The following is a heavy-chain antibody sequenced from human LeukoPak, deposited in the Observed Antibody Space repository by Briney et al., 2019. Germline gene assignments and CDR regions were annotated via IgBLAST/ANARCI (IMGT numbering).Heavy chain of an antibody. CDR2: ICPRGGI. CDR3: ARNGGYDQDV. D-gene: IGHD5-18*01. Sequence: SGTLSLTCAVSGGSISTNNCFSWVRQPPGRGLEWIGEICPRGGINYNPSLKTGVTILADRSKNQFSLNLISVTAADTAMYYCARNGGYDQDVWGQGTTVTVSS. J-gene: IGHJ6*02. V-gene: IGHV4-4*02. CDR1: GGSISTNNC.